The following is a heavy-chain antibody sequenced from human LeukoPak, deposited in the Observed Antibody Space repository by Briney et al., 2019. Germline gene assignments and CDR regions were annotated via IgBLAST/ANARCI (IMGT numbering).Heavy chain of an antibody. Sequence: GGSLRLSCAASGFTVNSNYMSWVRQAPGKGLEWVAVIYSGGSTFYAEAVRGRFTISRDNAKNSLYLQLNSLRAEDTAVYYCTTEGFTGNYYYFDYWGQGTLVTVSS. CDR1: GFTVNSNY. V-gene: IGHV3-66*01. J-gene: IGHJ4*02. CDR2: IYSGGST. D-gene: IGHD1-26*01. CDR3: TTEGFTGNYYYFDY.